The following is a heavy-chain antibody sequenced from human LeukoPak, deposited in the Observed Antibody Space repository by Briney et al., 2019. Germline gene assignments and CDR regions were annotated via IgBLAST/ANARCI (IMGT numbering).Heavy chain of an antibody. D-gene: IGHD3-3*01. V-gene: IGHV3-23*01. J-gene: IGHJ4*02. CDR3: AKDRNDFGVVITPSGY. CDR2: ISGSGGST. Sequence: GGSLRLSCAASGFTFSSYAMSWVRQAPGRGLERVSAISGSGGSTYYADSVKGRFTISRDNSKNTLYLQMNSLRAEDTAVYYCAKDRNDFGVVITPSGYWGQGTLVTVSS. CDR1: GFTFSSYA.